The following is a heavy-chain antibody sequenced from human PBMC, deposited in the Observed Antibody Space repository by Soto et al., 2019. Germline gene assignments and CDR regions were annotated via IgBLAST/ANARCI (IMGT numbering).Heavy chain of an antibody. J-gene: IGHJ6*03. D-gene: IGHD3-3*01. Sequence: SETLSLTCAVYGGSFSGYYWSWIRQPPGKGLEWIGEINHSGSTNYNPSLKSRVTISVDTSKNQFSLKLSSVTAADTAVYYCARWSSAYYYYYYMDVWGKGTTVTVSS. CDR2: INHSGST. V-gene: IGHV4-34*01. CDR1: GGSFSGYY. CDR3: ARWSSAYYYYYYMDV.